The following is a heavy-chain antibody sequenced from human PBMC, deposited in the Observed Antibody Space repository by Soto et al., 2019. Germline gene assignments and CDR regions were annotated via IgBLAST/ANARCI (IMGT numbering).Heavy chain of an antibody. CDR3: ARRRDMHSSYHFYFYGMDV. V-gene: IGHV5-10-1*01. Sequence: LKISCQGSGYRFTNYWIGWVRQTPDKGLEWMGRIDPSDSYINYSPSFEGHVTISADKSISTAYLQWTSLKASDTAIYYCARRRDMHSSYHFYFYGMDVWGQGTTVTVSS. CDR1: GYRFTNYW. D-gene: IGHD6-6*01. CDR2: IDPSDSYI. J-gene: IGHJ6*02.